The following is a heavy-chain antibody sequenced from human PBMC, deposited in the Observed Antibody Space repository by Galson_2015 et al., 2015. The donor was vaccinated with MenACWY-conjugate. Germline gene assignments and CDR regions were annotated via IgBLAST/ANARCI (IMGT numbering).Heavy chain of an antibody. CDR1: GFTFNNYW. CDR2: IKADGSFS. D-gene: IGHD1-1*01. V-gene: IGHV3-74*01. Sequence: SLRLSCAASGFTFNNYWMHWVRQPPGKGLEWISYIKADGSFSNYADSVKGRFTISTDNAKNMVYLQMDGLEDEDTAVYICARDNNWSFDSWGQGTLFTVSS. CDR3: ARDNNWSFDS. J-gene: IGHJ4*02.